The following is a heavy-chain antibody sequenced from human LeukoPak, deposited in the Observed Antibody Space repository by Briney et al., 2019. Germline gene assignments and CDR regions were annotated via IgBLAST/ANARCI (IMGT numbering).Heavy chain of an antibody. CDR1: GYTFTGYY. Sequence: GASVKVSCKASGYTFTGYYMHWVRQSPGQRLEWMGWINPNSGGTNYAQKFQGRVTMTRDTSISTAYMELSRLRSDDTAVYYCARDRIRSTHYYGSGSYDYWGQGTLVTVSS. V-gene: IGHV1-2*02. J-gene: IGHJ4*02. CDR2: INPNSGGT. D-gene: IGHD3-10*01. CDR3: ARDRIRSTHYYGSGSYDY.